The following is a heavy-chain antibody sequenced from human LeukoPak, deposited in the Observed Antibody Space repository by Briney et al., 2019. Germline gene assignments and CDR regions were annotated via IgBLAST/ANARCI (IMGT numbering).Heavy chain of an antibody. CDR2: IYYTGST. V-gene: IGHV4-39*01. D-gene: IGHD3-22*01. J-gene: IGHJ4*02. CDR3: ARGSPFDSSGSHTHFDY. Sequence: SGTLSLTCTVSGGSISSSSYYWGWIRQPPGKGLEWIGNIYYTGSTYYNPSLKSRVTISVDTSKNQFSLKLSSVTAADTAVYYCARGSPFDSSGSHTHFDYWGQGTLVTVSS. CDR1: GGSISSSSYY.